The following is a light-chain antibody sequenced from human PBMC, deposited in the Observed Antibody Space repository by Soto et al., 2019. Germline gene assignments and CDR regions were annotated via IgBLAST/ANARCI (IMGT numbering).Light chain of an antibody. Sequence: QSVLTQPASVSGSPGQSISISCTGTSSDVGSFNLVSWYQQHPGKAPKLIIFAVSKRPSGVSSRFSGSKSANTASLTISGLQAEDEGDYYGGSYAGLFTPVYVFGTGTKLT. V-gene: IGLV2-23*02. CDR1: SSDVGSFNL. CDR3: GSYAGLFTPVYV. J-gene: IGLJ1*01. CDR2: AVS.